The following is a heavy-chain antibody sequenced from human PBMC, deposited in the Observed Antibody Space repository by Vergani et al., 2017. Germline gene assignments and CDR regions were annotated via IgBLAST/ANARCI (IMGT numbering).Heavy chain of an antibody. CDR3: AKHFRGWGIDY. J-gene: IGHJ4*02. Sequence: QVQLVESGGGVVQRGGSLRLSCATSGFTLSNYDMQWIRQGPGKGLEFVAFIPFGVSNQYYAESVKGRFTLSRDFSKNTLYLQMNSLRTDDTATYYCAKHFRGWGIDYWGQGTQVIVSS. CDR2: IPFGVSNQ. V-gene: IGHV3-30*02. CDR1: GFTLSNYD. D-gene: IGHD3-16*01.